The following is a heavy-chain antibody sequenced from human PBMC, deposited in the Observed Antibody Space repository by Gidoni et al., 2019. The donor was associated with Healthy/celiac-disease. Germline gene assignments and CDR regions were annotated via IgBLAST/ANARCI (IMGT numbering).Heavy chain of an antibody. Sequence: QVQLVESGGGVVQPGRSLRLSCAASGFTFSSYGMHWVRQAPGKGLEWVAVIWYDGSNKYYADSVKGRFTISRDNSKNTLYLQMNSLRAEDTAVYYCARERGSGWQTNYYYYGMDVWGQGTTVTVSS. D-gene: IGHD6-19*01. V-gene: IGHV3-33*01. CDR3: ARERGSGWQTNYYYYGMDV. J-gene: IGHJ6*02. CDR1: GFTFSSYG. CDR2: IWYDGSNK.